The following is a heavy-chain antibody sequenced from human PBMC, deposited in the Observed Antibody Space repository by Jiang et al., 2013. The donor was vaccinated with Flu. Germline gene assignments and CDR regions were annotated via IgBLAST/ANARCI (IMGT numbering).Heavy chain of an antibody. V-gene: IGHV3-48*03. Sequence: VQLLESGGGLVQPGGSLRLSCVASGFTFSTYEMNWVRQAPGKGLEWVSYISSGGGTIYYADSVKGRFTVSRDNVNNSLYLQMNSLRAEDTALYYCARVMVATFRAVGLDYWGQGTLVTVPS. CDR1: GFTFSTYE. D-gene: IGHD5-12*01. CDR2: ISSGGGTI. CDR3: ARVMVATFRAVGLDY. J-gene: IGHJ4*02.